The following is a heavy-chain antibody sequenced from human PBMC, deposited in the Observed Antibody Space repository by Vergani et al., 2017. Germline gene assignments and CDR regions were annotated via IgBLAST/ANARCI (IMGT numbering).Heavy chain of an antibody. D-gene: IGHD1-26*01. Sequence: QVQLVQSGAEVKKPGSSVKVSCKASGGTFSSYTISWVRQATGQGLEWMGRIIPILGIANYAQKFQGRVTITADKSTSTAYMELSSLRSEDTAVYYCASSSGSYYVDYWGQGTLVTVSS. J-gene: IGHJ4*02. CDR3: ASSSGSYYVDY. CDR2: IIPILGIA. CDR1: GGTFSSYT. V-gene: IGHV1-69*02.